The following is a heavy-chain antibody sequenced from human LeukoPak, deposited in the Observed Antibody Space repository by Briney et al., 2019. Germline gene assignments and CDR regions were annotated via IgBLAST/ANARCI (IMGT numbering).Heavy chain of an antibody. CDR3: ATYGDSDY. J-gene: IGHJ4*02. D-gene: IGHD4-17*01. V-gene: IGHV4-4*02. Sequence: SSGTLSLTCAVSGGSISSNNWWWSWVRQLPGKGLEWIGEIYHSGSTNYNPSLKSRVTISVDTSKNQFSLKLSSVTAADTAVYYCATYGDSDYWGQGTLVTVSS. CDR2: IYHSGST. CDR1: GGSISSNNW.